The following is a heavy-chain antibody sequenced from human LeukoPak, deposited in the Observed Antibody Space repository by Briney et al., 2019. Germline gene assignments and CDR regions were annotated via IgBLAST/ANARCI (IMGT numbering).Heavy chain of an antibody. D-gene: IGHD5-12*01. Sequence: SETLSLTCTVSGGSVSSGSYYWSWIRQPPGKGLEWIGYIYYSGSTNYNPSLKSRVTISVDTSKNQFSLKLSSVTAADTAVYYCARGGLRGYSGYDYDSWGQGTLVTVSS. CDR3: ARGGLRGYSGYDYDS. CDR2: IYYSGST. J-gene: IGHJ4*02. CDR1: GGSVSSGSYY. V-gene: IGHV4-61*01.